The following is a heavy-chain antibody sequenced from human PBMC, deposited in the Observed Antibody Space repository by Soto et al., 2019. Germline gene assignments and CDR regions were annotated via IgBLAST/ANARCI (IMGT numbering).Heavy chain of an antibody. J-gene: IGHJ4*02. CDR3: AGGGGGGNW. CDR2: MHHSGSR. CDR1: GASVVNDNW. Sequence: QVQLQESGPGLVKPSGTLSLTCTVSGASVVNDNWWSWVRQPPGKGLEWIAEMHHSGSRNYKPSLQSRITMSVNNSNTLFSLKLNSVTAADAAVYFCAGGGGGGNWWGQGTLVTVSS. D-gene: IGHD1-20*01. V-gene: IGHV4-4*02.